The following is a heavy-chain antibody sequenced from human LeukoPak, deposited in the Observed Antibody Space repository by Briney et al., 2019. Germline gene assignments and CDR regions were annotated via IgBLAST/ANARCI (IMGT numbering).Heavy chain of an antibody. CDR3: ARSHERYSSSWNSFDY. V-gene: IGHV1-18*01. CDR2: ISAYNGNT. D-gene: IGHD6-13*01. J-gene: IGHJ4*02. Sequence: GASVKVSCKASGYTFTSYGISWGRQAPGQGLEWMGWISAYNGNTNYAQKLQGRVTMTTDTSTSTAYMELRSLRSDDTAVYYCARSHERYSSSWNSFDYWGQGTLVTVSS. CDR1: GYTFTSYG.